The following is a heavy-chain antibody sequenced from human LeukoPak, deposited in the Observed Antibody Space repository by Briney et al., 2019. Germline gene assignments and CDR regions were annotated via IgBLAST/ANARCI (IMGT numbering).Heavy chain of an antibody. V-gene: IGHV3-53*01. D-gene: IGHD2/OR15-2a*01. Sequence: GGSLRLSCAASGFIVSSNYMSWVRQAPGKGLEWVSVIYSAGSTYYADSVKGRFTISRDNSKNTVYLQMHSLRAEDTAVYYCARGVLPIVTFDNWGQGTLVTVSS. J-gene: IGHJ4*02. CDR3: ARGVLPIVTFDN. CDR2: IYSAGST. CDR1: GFIVSSNY.